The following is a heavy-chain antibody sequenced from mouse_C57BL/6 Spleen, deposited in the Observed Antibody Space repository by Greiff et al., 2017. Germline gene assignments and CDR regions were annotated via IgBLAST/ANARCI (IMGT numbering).Heavy chain of an antibody. CDR1: GYTFTGYW. V-gene: IGHV1-9*01. CDR2: IFPGSGSI. D-gene: IGHD3-1*01. CDR3: ARSGDVEWDFDV. J-gene: IGHJ1*03. Sequence: QVQLQQSGAELMKPGASVKLSCKATGYTFTGYWIEWVKQRPGHGLEWIGEIFPGSGSINYNEKFKGKATFTADTSSNTAYMQRSSLTTEDSAIYYCARSGDVEWDFDVWGTGTTVTVSS.